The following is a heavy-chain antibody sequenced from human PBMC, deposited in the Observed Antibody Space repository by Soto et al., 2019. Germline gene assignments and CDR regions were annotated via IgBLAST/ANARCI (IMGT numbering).Heavy chain of an antibody. D-gene: IGHD3-9*01. Sequence: QVQLVQSGAEVKKPGSSVKVSCKASGGTFSSYTISWVRQAPGQGLEWMGRIIPILGIANYAQKFQGRVTITADKSTSTAYMELSSLRSEDTAVYYCARDRVSRGFDWSGDYGMDVWGQGTTVTVSS. CDR3: ARDRVSRGFDWSGDYGMDV. CDR2: IIPILGIA. V-gene: IGHV1-69*08. CDR1: GGTFSSYT. J-gene: IGHJ6*02.